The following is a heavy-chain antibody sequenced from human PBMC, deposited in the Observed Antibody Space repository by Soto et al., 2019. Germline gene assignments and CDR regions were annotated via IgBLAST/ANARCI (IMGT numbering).Heavy chain of an antibody. D-gene: IGHD2-2*01. CDR1: GGTFSSYA. V-gene: IGHV1-69*10. J-gene: IGHJ4*02. Sequence: ASVKVSCKASGGTFSSYAISWVRQAPGQGLEWMGGIIPILGIANYAQKFQGRVTITADKSTSTAYMELSSLRSEDTAVYYCSRDQVVPAAMSLLYYFDYWGQGTLVTVSS. CDR2: IIPILGIA. CDR3: SRDQVVPAAMSLLYYFDY.